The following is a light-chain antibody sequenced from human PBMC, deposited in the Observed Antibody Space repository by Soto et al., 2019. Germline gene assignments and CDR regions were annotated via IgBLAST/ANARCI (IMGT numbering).Light chain of an antibody. J-gene: IGKJ1*01. CDR1: QTISSW. Sequence: IQMTQSPSTLSGSVGDSVTITCRASQTISSWLAWYQQKPGKAPKLLIYKASTLKSGLPSRFSGSGSGTEFTLTISSLQPDDFATYYCQHYNSYSEAFGQGTKVDIK. V-gene: IGKV1-5*03. CDR2: KAS. CDR3: QHYNSYSEA.